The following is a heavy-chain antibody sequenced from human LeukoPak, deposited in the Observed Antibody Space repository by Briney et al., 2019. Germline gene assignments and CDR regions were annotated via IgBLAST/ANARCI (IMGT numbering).Heavy chain of an antibody. CDR1: GFTFSPYW. V-gene: IGHV3-74*01. J-gene: IGHJ4*02. D-gene: IGHD3-10*01. CDR2: INSDGSST. Sequence: GGSLRLSCAASGFTFSPYWMHWVRQAPGKGLVWVSRINSDGSSTSYADSVKGRFTISRDNAKNTLYLQMNSLRAEDTGVYYCARDRNYYGSGSHVYDYWGQGTLVTVSS. CDR3: ARDRNYYGSGSHVYDY.